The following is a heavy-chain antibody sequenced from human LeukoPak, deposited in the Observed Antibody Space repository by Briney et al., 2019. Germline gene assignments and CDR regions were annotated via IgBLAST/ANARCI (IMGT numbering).Heavy chain of an antibody. CDR2: ISYDGSNE. CDR1: GFTFSSYA. V-gene: IGHV3-30*04. CDR3: ARGPDYGDYFDY. J-gene: IGHJ4*02. D-gene: IGHD4-17*01. Sequence: GRSLRLSCAASGFTFSSYAMHWVRQAPGKGLEWVAVISYDGSNEYYADSVKGRFTISRDNSKNTLYLQMNSLRAEDTAVYYCARGPDYGDYFDYWGQGTLVTVSS.